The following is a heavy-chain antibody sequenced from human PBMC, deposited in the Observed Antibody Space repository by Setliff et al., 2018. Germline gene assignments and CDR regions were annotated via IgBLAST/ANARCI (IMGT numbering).Heavy chain of an antibody. Sequence: SGGSLRLSCAASGFAFSTYAMHWVRQAPGKGLEWVAIIWYDGTNKYYADSVKGRFTISRDNSKNSLYLQMNSLRAEDTALYYCARGVGATEYYASGSYPIDYWGQGTLVTVSS. CDR3: ARGVGATEYYASGSYPIDY. CDR2: IWYDGTNK. J-gene: IGHJ4*02. D-gene: IGHD3-10*01. CDR1: GFAFSTYA. V-gene: IGHV3-33*01.